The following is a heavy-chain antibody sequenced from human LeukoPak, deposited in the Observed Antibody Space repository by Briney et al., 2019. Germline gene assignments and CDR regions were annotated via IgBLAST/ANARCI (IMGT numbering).Heavy chain of an antibody. D-gene: IGHD6-6*01. CDR2: VNHSGST. CDR1: GGSFSGYY. V-gene: IGHV4-34*01. Sequence: SETLSLTCAVYGGSFSGYYWSWIRQPPGKGLEWIGEVNHSGSTNYNPSLKSRVTISVDTSKNQFSLKLSSVTAADTAVYYCARVGSYAFDIWGQGTMVTVSS. J-gene: IGHJ3*02. CDR3: ARVGSYAFDI.